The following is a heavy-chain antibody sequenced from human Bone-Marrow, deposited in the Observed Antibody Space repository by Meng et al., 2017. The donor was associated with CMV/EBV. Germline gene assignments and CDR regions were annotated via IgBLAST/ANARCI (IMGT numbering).Heavy chain of an antibody. J-gene: IGHJ4*02. Sequence: ASVKVSCKASGYTFTGYYMHWVRQVPGQGLEWMGWINPNSGGTNYAQKFQGRVTMTRDTSISTAYMELSRLRSDDTAVYYCARDLSLLVVPIDYWGQGTLVTVSS. V-gene: IGHV1-2*02. D-gene: IGHD2-2*01. CDR2: INPNSGGT. CDR3: ARDLSLLVVPIDY. CDR1: GYTFTGYY.